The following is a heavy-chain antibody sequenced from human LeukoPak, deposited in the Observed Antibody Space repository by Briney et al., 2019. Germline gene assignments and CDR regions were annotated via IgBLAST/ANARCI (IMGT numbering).Heavy chain of an antibody. Sequence: GGSLRLSCAASAFTFSSCGMHWVRQAPGKGLEWAAFIPYDGSNKYYADSVKGRFTISRDNSKNTLYLQMNSLRAGDTALYYCARGGYYYDSRGYYVFDYWGQGTLVTVSS. V-gene: IGHV3-30*02. CDR1: AFTFSSCG. CDR3: ARGGYYYDSRGYYVFDY. CDR2: IPYDGSNK. D-gene: IGHD3-22*01. J-gene: IGHJ4*02.